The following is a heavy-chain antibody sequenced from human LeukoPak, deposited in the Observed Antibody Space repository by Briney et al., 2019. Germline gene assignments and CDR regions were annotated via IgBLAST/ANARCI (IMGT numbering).Heavy chain of an antibody. Sequence: GASVKVSCKASGYTFTSYDINWVRQATGQGLEWMGWMNPNSGNTGYAQKFQGRVTMTRNTSISTAYMELSSLRSEDTAVYYCASVYDSSGYYLGDDAFDIWGQGTMVTVSS. V-gene: IGHV1-8*01. CDR2: MNPNSGNT. J-gene: IGHJ3*02. CDR3: ASVYDSSGYYLGDDAFDI. D-gene: IGHD3-22*01. CDR1: GYTFTSYD.